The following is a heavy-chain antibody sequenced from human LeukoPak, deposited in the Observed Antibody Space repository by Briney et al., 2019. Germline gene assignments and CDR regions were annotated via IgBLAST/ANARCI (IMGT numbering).Heavy chain of an antibody. CDR3: AMRDTAMVDY. V-gene: IGHV1-69*05. D-gene: IGHD5-18*01. Sequence: SVKVSCKASGGTFSSYAISGVRQAPGQGLEWMGGIIPIFGTANYAQKFQGRVTITTDESTSTAYMELSSLRSEDTAVYYCAMRDTAMVDYWGQGTLVTVSS. CDR1: GGTFSSYA. CDR2: IIPIFGTA. J-gene: IGHJ4*02.